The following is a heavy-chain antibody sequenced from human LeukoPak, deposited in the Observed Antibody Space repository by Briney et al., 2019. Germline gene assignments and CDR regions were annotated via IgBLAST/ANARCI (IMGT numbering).Heavy chain of an antibody. CDR3: ATGATGFDY. Sequence: ASVKVSCKASGYTFSDYYMHWVRQAPGQGLEWMGWINPDSGGTKYAQKFQDRVTMTSDTSISTAYMELSSLRSEDTAVYYCATGATGFDYWGQGTLVTVSS. CDR1: GYTFSDYY. J-gene: IGHJ4*02. CDR2: INPDSGGT. V-gene: IGHV1-2*02.